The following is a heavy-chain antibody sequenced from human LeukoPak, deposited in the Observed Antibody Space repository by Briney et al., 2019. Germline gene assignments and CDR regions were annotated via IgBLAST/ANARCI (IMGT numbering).Heavy chain of an antibody. Sequence: GGSLRLSCTASGFTLSTNYMRWVGQAAGKGLEWVAVIYSGGSSTSYADSVKGRFTISRDKSKNTLYLQMTSLRADDTAVYYCARDFYGDNSEVVSWHFDLWGRGTLVSVSS. CDR2: IYSGGSST. J-gene: IGHJ2*01. CDR1: GFTLSTNY. D-gene: IGHD4-23*01. V-gene: IGHV3-66*01. CDR3: ARDFYGDNSEVVSWHFDL.